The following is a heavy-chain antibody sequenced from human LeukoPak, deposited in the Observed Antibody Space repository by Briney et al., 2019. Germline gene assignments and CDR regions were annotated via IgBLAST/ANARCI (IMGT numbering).Heavy chain of an antibody. J-gene: IGHJ6*03. CDR2: IYYSGST. V-gene: IGHV4-59*01. Sequence: SETLSLTCAVYGGSFSGYYWSWIRQTPGKGLEWIGYIYYSGSTNFNPSLKSRVTISVDTSKNQFSLKMSSVTAADTAVYFCARGGPPGYYYDYYMDVWGKGTTVTVSS. CDR3: ARGGPPGYYYDYYMDV. CDR1: GGSFSGYY.